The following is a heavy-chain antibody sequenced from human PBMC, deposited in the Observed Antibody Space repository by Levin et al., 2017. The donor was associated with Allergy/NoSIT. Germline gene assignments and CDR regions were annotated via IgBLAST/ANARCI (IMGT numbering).Heavy chain of an antibody. CDR2: IYYSGST. CDR3: AREYEEQVDY. J-gene: IGHJ4*02. V-gene: IGHV4-59*01. Sequence: PGGSLRLSCTVSGGSISSYYWSWIRQPPGKGLEWIGYIYYSGSTNYNPSLKSRVTISVDTSKNQFSLKLSSVTAADTAVYYCAREYEEQVDYWGQGTLVTVSS. D-gene: IGHD1-26*01. CDR1: GGSISSYY.